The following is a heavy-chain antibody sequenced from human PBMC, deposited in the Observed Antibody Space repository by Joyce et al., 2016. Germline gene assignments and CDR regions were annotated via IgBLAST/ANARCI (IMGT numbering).Heavy chain of an antibody. CDR2: IGTAGDP. V-gene: IGHV3-13*05. D-gene: IGHD2/OR15-2a*01. CDR3: ARERGGRMSAFDI. J-gene: IGHJ3*02. Sequence: EVQLVEAGGALVQPGGSLRLSCAASGFTFSAYEIHWVRQTTGKGLEWVSAIGTAGDPYYAGSVKGRFTISRENAKSSLFLQMDSLRAEDTAVYYCARERGGRMSAFDIWGQGTMVTVSS. CDR1: GFTFSAYE.